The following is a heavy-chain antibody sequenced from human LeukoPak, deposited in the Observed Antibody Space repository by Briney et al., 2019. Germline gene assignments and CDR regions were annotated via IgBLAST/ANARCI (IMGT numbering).Heavy chain of an antibody. CDR1: GGSFSGYY. J-gene: IGHJ5*02. Sequence: SSETLSLTCAVYGGSFSGYYWSWIRQPPGKGLEWIGEINHSGSANYNPSLKSRVTISVDTSKNQFSLKLSSVTAADTAVYYCARLAISRGFDPWGQGTLVTVSS. V-gene: IGHV4-34*01. CDR3: ARLAISRGFDP. CDR2: INHSGSA. D-gene: IGHD5-24*01.